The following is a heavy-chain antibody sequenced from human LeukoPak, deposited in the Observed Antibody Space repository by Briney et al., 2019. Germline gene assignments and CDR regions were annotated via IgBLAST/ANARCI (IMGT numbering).Heavy chain of an antibody. CDR2: INHSGST. D-gene: IGHD4-17*01. Sequence: SETLSLTRAVYGGSFSGYYWSWIRQPPGKGLEWIGEINHSGSTNYNPSLKSRVTISVDTSKNQFSLKLSSVTAADTAVYYCARGDGDYAFDYWGQGTLVTVSS. CDR1: GGSFSGYY. CDR3: ARGDGDYAFDY. J-gene: IGHJ4*02. V-gene: IGHV4-34*01.